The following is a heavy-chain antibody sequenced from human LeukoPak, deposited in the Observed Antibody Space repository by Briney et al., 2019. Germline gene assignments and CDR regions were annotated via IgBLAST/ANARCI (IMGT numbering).Heavy chain of an antibody. J-gene: IGHJ4*02. Sequence: SETLSLTCAVYGGSFSGYYWSWIRQPPGKGLEWIGEINRSGSSNYNPSLKSRVTISVDTSKNQFSLKLSSVTAADTAVYYCARMTGGLIPYWGQGSLVTVSS. V-gene: IGHV4-34*01. CDR1: GGSFSGYY. CDR3: ARMTGGLIPY. CDR2: INRSGSS.